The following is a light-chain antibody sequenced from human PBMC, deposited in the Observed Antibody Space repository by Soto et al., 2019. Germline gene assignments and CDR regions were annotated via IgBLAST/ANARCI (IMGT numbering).Light chain of an antibody. V-gene: IGLV2-14*03. CDR2: DVS. CDR3: CSYTTTNWRI. J-gene: IGLJ2*01. CDR1: SSDVGRYNY. Sequence: QSALTQPASVSGSPGQSITISCTGTSSDVGRYNYVSWYQQYPGKAPKLMIYDVSNRPSGVSNRFSGSTSGNTASLTISGLQAEDEADYYCCSYTTTNWRIFGGGTKLTVL.